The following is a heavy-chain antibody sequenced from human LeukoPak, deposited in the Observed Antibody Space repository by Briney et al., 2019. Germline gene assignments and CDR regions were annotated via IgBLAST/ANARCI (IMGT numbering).Heavy chain of an antibody. J-gene: IGHJ4*02. CDR2: ISGSGGST. CDR3: AKDRSPSPSPYYFDY. CDR1: GFTFSSYA. Sequence: GGSLRLSCAASGFTFSSYAMSWVHQAPGKGLEWVSAISGSGGSTYYADSVKGRFTISRDNSKNTLYLQMNSLSAEDTAVYYCAKDRSPSPSPYYFDYWGQGTLVTVSS. V-gene: IGHV3-23*01.